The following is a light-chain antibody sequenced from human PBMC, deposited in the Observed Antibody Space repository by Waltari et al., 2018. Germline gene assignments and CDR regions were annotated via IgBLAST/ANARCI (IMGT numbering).Light chain of an antibody. CDR1: QTINNNF. CDR3: QQYDGSVLT. CDR2: GAS. V-gene: IGKV3-20*01. Sequence: IVLTQTPDTLSVSPGQRATFSCRASQTINNNFLVWYQQKPGQAPRLIIHGASSRATGFPDRFSGSGSGTDFTLTISNLEPEDFAVYYCQQYDGSVLTFGGGTKVEI. J-gene: IGKJ4*01.